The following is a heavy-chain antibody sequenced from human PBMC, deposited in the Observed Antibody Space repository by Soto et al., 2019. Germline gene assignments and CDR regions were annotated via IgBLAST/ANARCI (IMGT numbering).Heavy chain of an antibody. Sequence: GGSLRLCCAASGFTFGGYYRSWVRQAPGKGLEWVSYISSSGSTIYYADSVKGRFTISRDNAKDSLYLQVNSLRAEDTAVYYCARGGYCSSTSCYPQYFQHWGQGTLVTVSS. CDR3: ARGGYCSSTSCYPQYFQH. J-gene: IGHJ1*01. CDR2: ISSSGSTI. CDR1: GFTFGGYY. D-gene: IGHD2-2*01. V-gene: IGHV3-11*01.